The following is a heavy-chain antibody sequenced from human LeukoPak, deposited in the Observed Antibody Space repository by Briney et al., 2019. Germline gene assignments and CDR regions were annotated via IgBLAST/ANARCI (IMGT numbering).Heavy chain of an antibody. CDR1: GLTFSSSE. J-gene: IGHJ4*02. D-gene: IGHD5-12*01. CDR2: ISSSANTI. V-gene: IGHV3-48*03. CDR3: AKIRGGYYYFDY. Sequence: GGSLRLSCAASGLTFSSSEMNWVRQAPGKGLEWVSYISSSANTIYYADSVRGRFTISRDNAKNSLYPQMNSLRADDTAVYYWAKIRGGYYYFDYWGQGTLVTVSS.